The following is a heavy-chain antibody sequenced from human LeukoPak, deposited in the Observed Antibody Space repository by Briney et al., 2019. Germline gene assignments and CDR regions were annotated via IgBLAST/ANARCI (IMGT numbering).Heavy chain of an antibody. CDR2: IYSGGST. CDR3: ARDLLDGSGSYRHFQH. CDR1: GFTFSSYA. Sequence: GGSLRLSCAASGFTFSSYAMSWVRQAPGKGLEWVSVIYSGGSTYYADSVKGRFTISRDNSKNTLHLQMNSLRAEDTAVYYCARDLLDGSGSYRHFQHWGQGTLVTVSS. J-gene: IGHJ1*01. V-gene: IGHV3-66*01. D-gene: IGHD3-10*01.